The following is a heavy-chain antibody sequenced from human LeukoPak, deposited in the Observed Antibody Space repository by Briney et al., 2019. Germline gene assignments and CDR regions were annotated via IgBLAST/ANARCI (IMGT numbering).Heavy chain of an antibody. CDR1: GFTFSSYW. D-gene: IGHD3-10*01. CDR2: INSDGSST. Sequence: GGSLRLSCAASGFTFSSYWMHWVRQAPGKGLVWVSRINSDGSSTSYADSVKGRFTISRDNSRNTLYLQMNSLRAEDTAVYYCARESATYYYGSGSLFDYWGQGTLVTVSS. CDR3: ARESATYYYGSGSLFDY. J-gene: IGHJ4*02. V-gene: IGHV3-74*01.